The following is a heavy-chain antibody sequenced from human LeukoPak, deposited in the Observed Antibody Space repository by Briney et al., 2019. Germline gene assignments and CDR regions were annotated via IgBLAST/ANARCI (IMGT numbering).Heavy chain of an antibody. D-gene: IGHD6-6*01. J-gene: IGHJ2*01. CDR2: IIPIFGTA. Sequence: GASVKVSCKASGGTFSSYAISWVRQAPGQGLEWMGGIIPIFGTANYAQKFQGRVTITADESTSTAYMELSSLRSEDTAVYYCARDGTYSSSSSKWYFDLWGRGTLVTVSS. CDR1: GGTFSSYA. CDR3: ARDGTYSSSSSKWYFDL. V-gene: IGHV1-69*13.